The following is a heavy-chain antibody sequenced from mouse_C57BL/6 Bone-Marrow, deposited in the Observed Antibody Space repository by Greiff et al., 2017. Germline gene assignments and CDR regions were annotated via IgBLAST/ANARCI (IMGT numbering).Heavy chain of an antibody. J-gene: IGHJ2*01. CDR3: TYYGSADY. CDR2: IDPENGDT. V-gene: IGHV14-4*01. CDR1: GFNIKDDY. D-gene: IGHD1-1*01. Sequence: VQLQQSGAELVRPGASVKLSCTASGFNIKDDYMHWVKQRPEQGLEWIGWIDPENGDTEYASKFQGKATITADTSSNTAYLQLTSLTSEDPAVYYCTYYGSADYGGQGTTLTVSS.